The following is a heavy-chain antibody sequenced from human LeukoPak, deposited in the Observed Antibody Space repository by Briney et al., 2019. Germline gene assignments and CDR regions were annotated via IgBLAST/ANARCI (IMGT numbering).Heavy chain of an antibody. J-gene: IGHJ4*02. D-gene: IGHD2-2*01. Sequence: ASVKVSCKASGYTFTSYALNWVRQAPGQGLEWMGWINPNTGNPTYAQGFTGRFVFSLDTSVSTAYLQISSLKAEDTAVYYCARQGPGYCGSTSCYGVDYWGQGTLVTVSS. CDR3: ARQGPGYCGSTSCYGVDY. CDR2: INPNTGNP. V-gene: IGHV7-4-1*02. CDR1: GYTFTSYA.